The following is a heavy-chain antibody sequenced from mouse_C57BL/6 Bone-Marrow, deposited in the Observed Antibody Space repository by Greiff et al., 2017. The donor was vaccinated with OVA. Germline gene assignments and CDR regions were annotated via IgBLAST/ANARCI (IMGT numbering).Heavy chain of an antibody. Sequence: VQLQQSGAELVRPGASVKLSCTASGFNIKDDYMHWVKQRPEQGLEWIGWIDPENGDTEYASKFQGKATITADTSSNTAYLQLSSLTSEDTAVYYCTSYGNFDYWGQGTLVTVSA. CDR3: TSYGNFDY. J-gene: IGHJ3*01. CDR2: IDPENGDT. CDR1: GFNIKDDY. D-gene: IGHD2-1*01. V-gene: IGHV14-4*01.